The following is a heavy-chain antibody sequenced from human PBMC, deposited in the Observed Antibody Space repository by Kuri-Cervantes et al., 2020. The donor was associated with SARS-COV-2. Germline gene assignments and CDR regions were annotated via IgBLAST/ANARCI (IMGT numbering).Heavy chain of an antibody. Sequence: ASVKVSCKASGYTFTGYFVHWVRQAPGQGLEWMGWISPNSGGTNYAWKFQGRVTMSRDTSTSTASMELSRLTSDDTAIYYCARVPVGGYLKSYFDYWGQGTLVTVSS. CDR1: GYTFTGYF. V-gene: IGHV1-2*02. CDR3: ARVPVGGYLKSYFDY. CDR2: ISPNSGGT. D-gene: IGHD6-19*01. J-gene: IGHJ4*02.